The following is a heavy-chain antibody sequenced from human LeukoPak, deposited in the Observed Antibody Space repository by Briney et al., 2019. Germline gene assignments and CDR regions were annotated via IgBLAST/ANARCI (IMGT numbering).Heavy chain of an antibody. CDR1: GFTFSSYG. D-gene: IGHD6-19*01. CDR2: ISYGGSNR. CDR3: AKDHGSGWFPDY. J-gene: IGHJ4*02. V-gene: IGHV3-30*18. Sequence: GRSLRLSCVASGFTFSSYGMQWVRQAPGKGLEWVALISYGGSNRNYADSVKGRFTISRDNSKNTLYLQMNSLRAEDTAVYYCAKDHGSGWFPDYWGQGTLVTVSS.